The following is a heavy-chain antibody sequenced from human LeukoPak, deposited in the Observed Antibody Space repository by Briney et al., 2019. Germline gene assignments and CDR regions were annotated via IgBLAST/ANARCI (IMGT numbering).Heavy chain of an antibody. CDR3: ARVGPSDTDAFDI. CDR2: IYYSGST. Sequence: PSETLSLTCTVSGASISNYYWSWIRQPPGKGLEWIGYIYYSGSTKYNPSLKSRVTISVDTSKNQFSLKLSSVTAADTAVYYCARVGPSDTDAFDIWGQGTMVTVSS. V-gene: IGHV4-59*12. J-gene: IGHJ3*02. CDR1: GASISNYY. D-gene: IGHD2-2*02.